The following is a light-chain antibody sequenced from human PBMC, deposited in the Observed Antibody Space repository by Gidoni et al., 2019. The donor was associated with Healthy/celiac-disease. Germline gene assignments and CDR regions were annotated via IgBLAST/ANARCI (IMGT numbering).Light chain of an antibody. Sequence: EIELTHSPGTLSLSPGDSATLSCRASQSVSSSYLAWYQQKPGQASRLLIYGASSRATGIPDRFSGSGSVTDFPLTISRLEPEDFAVYYFQQYGSSPPAWTFGQGTKVEIK. J-gene: IGKJ1*01. CDR2: GAS. CDR1: QSVSSSY. CDR3: QQYGSSPPAWT. V-gene: IGKV3-20*01.